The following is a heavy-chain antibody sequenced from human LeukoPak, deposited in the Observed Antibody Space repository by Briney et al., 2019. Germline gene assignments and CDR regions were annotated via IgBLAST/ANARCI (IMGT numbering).Heavy chain of an antibody. Sequence: PGGSLRLSCAASGFTFSSYGMHWVRQAPGKGLEWVAVIWYDGSNKYYADSVKGRFTISRDNSKNTMFLQMNSLRAEDTAVYYCARAGTTWYVGLGNWGQGTLVTVSS. D-gene: IGHD6-13*01. CDR1: GFTFSSYG. V-gene: IGHV3-33*01. J-gene: IGHJ4*02. CDR2: IWYDGSNK. CDR3: ARAGTTWYVGLGN.